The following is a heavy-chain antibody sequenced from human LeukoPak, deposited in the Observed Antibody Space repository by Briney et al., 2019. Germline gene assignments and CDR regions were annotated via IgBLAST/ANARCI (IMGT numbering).Heavy chain of an antibody. D-gene: IGHD5-12*01. V-gene: IGHV1-2*02. Sequence: ASVKVSCTASGYTFTCYYMHWVRHAPGQGLEWMGWINPNSGGTNYAQKFQGRVTMTRDTSISTAYMALSRLSADDTAVYYCARDEWLRVSVALGYYYYYGMDVWGQGTTVTVSS. J-gene: IGHJ6*02. CDR1: GYTFTCYY. CDR2: INPNSGGT. CDR3: ARDEWLRVSVALGYYYYYGMDV.